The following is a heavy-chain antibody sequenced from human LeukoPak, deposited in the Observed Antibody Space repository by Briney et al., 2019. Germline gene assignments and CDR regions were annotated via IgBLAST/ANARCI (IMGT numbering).Heavy chain of an antibody. D-gene: IGHD3-22*01. Sequence: SGGSLRLSCAASGFTFSDYYMSWIRQAPGKGLEWVSYISSSGSTTYYADSVKGRFTISRDNAKNSLYLQMNSLRAEDTAVYYCARGSAPAYYYDSSGYFFDYWGQGTLVTVSS. CDR3: ARGSAPAYYYDSSGYFFDY. V-gene: IGHV3-11*04. CDR2: ISSSGSTT. CDR1: GFTFSDYY. J-gene: IGHJ4*02.